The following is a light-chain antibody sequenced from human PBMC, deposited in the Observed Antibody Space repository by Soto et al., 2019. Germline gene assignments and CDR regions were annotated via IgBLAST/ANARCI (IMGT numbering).Light chain of an antibody. V-gene: IGLV1-44*01. CDR2: SNN. CDR1: SFNIGSNA. CDR3: AAWDDSLNGVV. Sequence: QAVVTQPPSASGTPGQRVTISCSGSSFNIGSNAVNWYQQLPGTAPKLLIYSNNQRPSGVPDRFSGSKSGTSASLAISGLLSEDEADYYCAAWDDSLNGVVFGGGTKLSVL. J-gene: IGLJ2*01.